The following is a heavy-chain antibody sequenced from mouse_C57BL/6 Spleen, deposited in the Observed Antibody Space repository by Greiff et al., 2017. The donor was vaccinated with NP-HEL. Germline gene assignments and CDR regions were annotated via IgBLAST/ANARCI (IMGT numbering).Heavy chain of an antibody. Sequence: QVQLQQPGAELVKPGASVKVSCTASGYTFTSYWMHWVKQRPGQGLEWIGRIHPSDSDTNYNQKFKGKATLTVDKSSSTAYMQLSSLTSEDSAVYYCAGLFITTVVATSYFDYWGQGTTLTVSS. CDR1: GYTFTSYW. CDR3: AGLFITTVVATSYFDY. V-gene: IGHV1-74*01. CDR2: IHPSDSDT. J-gene: IGHJ2*01. D-gene: IGHD1-1*01.